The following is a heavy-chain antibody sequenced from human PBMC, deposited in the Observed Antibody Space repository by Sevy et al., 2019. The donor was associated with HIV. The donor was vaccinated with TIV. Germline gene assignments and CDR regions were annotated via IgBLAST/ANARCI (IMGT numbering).Heavy chain of an antibody. D-gene: IGHD3-16*01. V-gene: IGHV4-61*01. CDR2: ISGTT. CDR1: GASVRSDSYY. J-gene: IGHJ4*02. CDR3: ASAKKLACTYYDSTVYYSFAY. Sequence: SETLSLTCAVSGASVRSDSYYWTWIRQTPGRGLEWFGHISGTTSYNPSLKSRLTISRDTSKKQFSLTLSSVTAADTAVYYCASAKKLACTYYDSTVYYSFAYWGPGTLVTVSS.